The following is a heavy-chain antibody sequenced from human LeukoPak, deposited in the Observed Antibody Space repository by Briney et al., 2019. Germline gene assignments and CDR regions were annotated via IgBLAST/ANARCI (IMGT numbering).Heavy chain of an antibody. CDR2: MNPNSGNT. CDR3: ARAYCSGGSCYSGNWFDP. CDR1: GYTFTSYD. Sequence: ASVTVSCKASGYTFTSYDINWVRQAAGQGLEWMGWMNPNSGNTGYAQKFQGRVTMTRNTSISTAYMELSSLRSEDTAVYYCARAYCSGGSCYSGNWFDPWGQGTLVTVSS. J-gene: IGHJ5*02. V-gene: IGHV1-8*01. D-gene: IGHD2-15*01.